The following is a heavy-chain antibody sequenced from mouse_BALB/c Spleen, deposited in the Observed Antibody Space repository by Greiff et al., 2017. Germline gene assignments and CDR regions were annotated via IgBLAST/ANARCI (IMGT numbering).Heavy chain of an antibody. J-gene: IGHJ2*01. V-gene: IGHV1-15*01. CDR2: IDPETGGT. CDR1: GYTFTDYE. Sequence: VKLQESGAELVRPGASVTLSCKASGYTFTDYEMHWVKQTPVHGLEWIGAIDPETGGTAYNQKFKGKATLTADKSSSTAYMELRSLTSEDSAVYYCTRATTGYFDYWGQGTTLTVSS. D-gene: IGHD6-1*01. CDR3: TRATTGYFDY.